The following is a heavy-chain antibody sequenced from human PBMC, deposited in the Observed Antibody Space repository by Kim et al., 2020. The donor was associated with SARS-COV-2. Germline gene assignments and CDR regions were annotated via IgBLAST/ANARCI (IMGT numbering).Heavy chain of an antibody. CDR2: IKQDGSEK. Sequence: GGSLRLSCAASGFTFSSYWMSWVRQAPGKGLEWVANIKQDGSEKYYVDSVKGRFTISRDNAKNSLYLQMNSLRAEDTAVYYCAREGGDSSGYLFDYWGQGTLVTVSS. D-gene: IGHD3-22*01. J-gene: IGHJ4*02. CDR1: GFTFSSYW. V-gene: IGHV3-7*01. CDR3: AREGGDSSGYLFDY.